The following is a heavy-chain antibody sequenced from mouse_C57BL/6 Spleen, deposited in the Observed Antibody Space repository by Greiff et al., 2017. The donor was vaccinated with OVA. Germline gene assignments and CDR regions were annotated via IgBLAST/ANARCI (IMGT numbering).Heavy chain of an antibody. CDR2: INPNNGGT. Sequence: EVQPQQSGPELVKPGASVKISCKASGYTFTDYYMNWVKQSHGKSLEWIGDINPNNGGTSYNQKFKGKATLTVDKSSSTAYMELRSLTSEDSAVYYCARGGWLLLHGFDYWGQGTTLTVSS. CDR1: GYTFTDYY. V-gene: IGHV1-26*01. D-gene: IGHD2-3*01. J-gene: IGHJ2*01. CDR3: ARGGWLLLHGFDY.